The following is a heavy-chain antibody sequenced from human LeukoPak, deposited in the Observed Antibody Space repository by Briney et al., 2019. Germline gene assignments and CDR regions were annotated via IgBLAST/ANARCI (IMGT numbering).Heavy chain of an antibody. D-gene: IGHD2-2*01. CDR3: ARDARHRYCSSSSCYRGWLDP. Sequence: PGSSVKVSCKASGGTFNNYAINWVRQAPGQGLEWMGGIIPPFGTANYAQKFQGRVTITADESTSTAYMELSSLRSEDTAVYYCARDARHRYCSSSSCYRGWLDPWGQGTPVTVSS. CDR1: GGTFNNYA. V-gene: IGHV1-69*01. J-gene: IGHJ5*02. CDR2: IIPPFGTA.